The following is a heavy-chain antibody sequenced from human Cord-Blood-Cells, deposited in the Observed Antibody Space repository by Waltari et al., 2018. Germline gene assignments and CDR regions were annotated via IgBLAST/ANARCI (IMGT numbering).Heavy chain of an antibody. J-gene: IGHJ3*02. CDR2: IYYSGST. CDR1: YY. Sequence: YYWSWIRQPPGRGLEWIGYIYYSGSTNYNPSLKSRVTISVDTSKNQFSLKLSSVTAADTAVYYCARASGRGYSGYKDAFDIWGQGTMVTVSS. CDR3: ARASGRGYSGYKDAFDI. D-gene: IGHD5-12*01. V-gene: IGHV4-59*01.